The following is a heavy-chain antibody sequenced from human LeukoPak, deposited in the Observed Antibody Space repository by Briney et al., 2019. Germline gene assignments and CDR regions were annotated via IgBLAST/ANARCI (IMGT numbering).Heavy chain of an antibody. J-gene: IGHJ6*03. Sequence: SETLSLTCAVYGGSFSGYSWTWLRQPPGKGLEWIGEINHSGTTDYNPSLQSRVTISLDTSKNQFSLKVTSVTAADTAVYYCARGRNTMVRGALGAETRYYYSYYMDVWGKGTTVTVSS. CDR2: INHSGTT. V-gene: IGHV4-34*01. CDR3: ARGRNTMVRGALGAETRYYYSYYMDV. CDR1: GGSFSGYS. D-gene: IGHD3-10*01.